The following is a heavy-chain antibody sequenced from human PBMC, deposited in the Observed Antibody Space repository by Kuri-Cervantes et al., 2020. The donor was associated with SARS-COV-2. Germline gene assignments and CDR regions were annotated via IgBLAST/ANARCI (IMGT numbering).Heavy chain of an antibody. CDR2: IKQDGSEK. D-gene: IGHD6-13*01. CDR1: GFTFSSYW. V-gene: IGHV3-7*01. J-gene: IGHJ4*02. Sequence: GESLKISCAASGFTFSSYWMSWVRQAPGKGLEWVANIKQDGSEKYYVDSVKGRFTISRDNAKNSLYLQMNSLRAEDTAVYYCARDQVYSSSLVLVNWGQGTLVTVSS. CDR3: ARDQVYSSSLVLVN.